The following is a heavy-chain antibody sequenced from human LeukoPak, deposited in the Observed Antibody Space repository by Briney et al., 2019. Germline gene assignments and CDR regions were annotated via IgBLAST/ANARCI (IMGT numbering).Heavy chain of an antibody. CDR2: ISAYNGNT. Sequence: ASVKVSCKASGYTFTSYGISWVRQAPGQGLEWMGWISAYNGNTNYAQKFQGRVTITRDTSISTAYMELSSLRSEDTAVYYCARAQRSSSGGFDYWGQGTLVTVSS. J-gene: IGHJ4*02. D-gene: IGHD6-6*01. CDR3: ARAQRSSSGGFDY. CDR1: GYTFTSYG. V-gene: IGHV1-18*01.